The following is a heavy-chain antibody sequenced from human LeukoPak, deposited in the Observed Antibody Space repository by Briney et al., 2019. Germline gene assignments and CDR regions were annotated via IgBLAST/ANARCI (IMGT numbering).Heavy chain of an antibody. CDR2: IYPSGST. CDR1: GLTVNTNF. D-gene: IGHD6-19*01. CDR3: AREVFSGGWFQFDP. V-gene: IGHV3-53*01. J-gene: IGHJ5*02. Sequence: GGSLRLSCAASGLTVNTNFKSWVRQAPGKGLEWVSVIYPSGSTHYGDAVKGRFTISRDNFKSAVFLEMSSVTDEDTAVYYCAREVFSGGWFQFDPWGQGTLVTVSS.